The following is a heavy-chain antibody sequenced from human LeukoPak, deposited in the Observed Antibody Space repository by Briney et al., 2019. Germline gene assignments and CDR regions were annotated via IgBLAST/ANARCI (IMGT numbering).Heavy chain of an antibody. V-gene: IGHV1-18*01. CDR2: ISAYNGQT. CDR1: GYTFTSYH. D-gene: IGHD1-1*01. CDR3: ARRYAPVDF. Sequence: ASVKVSCKASGYTFTSYHISWLRQAPGQGLEWMGWISAYNGQTHYAQKFQGRVTMTTDTSTSTAYLELKSLKSDDTAVYYCARRYAPVDFWGQGTLVTVSS. J-gene: IGHJ4*02.